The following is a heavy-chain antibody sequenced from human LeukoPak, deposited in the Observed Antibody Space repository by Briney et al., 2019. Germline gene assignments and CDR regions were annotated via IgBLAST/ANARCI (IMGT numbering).Heavy chain of an antibody. CDR2: ISGSGGST. J-gene: IGHJ4*02. CDR1: GFTFSGYA. Sequence: PGGSLRLSCAASGFTFSGYAMSWVRQAPGKGLEWVSAISGSGGSTYYADSVKGRFTISRDNSKNTLYLQMNGLRAEDTAVYYCAKDLSSYYYDSSGYYGSDYWGQGTLVTVSS. D-gene: IGHD3-22*01. CDR3: AKDLSSYYYDSSGYYGSDY. V-gene: IGHV3-23*01.